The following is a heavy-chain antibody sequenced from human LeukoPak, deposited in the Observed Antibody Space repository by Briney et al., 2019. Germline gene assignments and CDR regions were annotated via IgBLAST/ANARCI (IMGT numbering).Heavy chain of an antibody. D-gene: IGHD1-7*01. CDR1: GGSVSGGNYY. CDR3: TRTGSTGGY. J-gene: IGHJ4*02. CDR2: IHYSGST. V-gene: IGHV4-61*01. Sequence: SETLSLTCTVSGGSVSGGNYYCSWIRQSPGKGLEWIGYIHYSGSTVYNPSLKSRVTMSIDTSKNQSSLNLSSAIAADTAVYYCTRTGSTGGYWGQGTLVTVSS.